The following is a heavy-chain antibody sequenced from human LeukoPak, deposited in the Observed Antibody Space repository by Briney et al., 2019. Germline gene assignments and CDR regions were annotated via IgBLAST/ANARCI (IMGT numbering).Heavy chain of an antibody. J-gene: IGHJ4*02. CDR1: GFTFSSFA. Sequence: GGSLRLSCVASGFTFSSFAMSWVRQAPGKGLEWVAGIPSSGPITYYADSVKGRFTISRDNAENSLYLQMNSLRAEDTAVYYCARALYTTGWYPDYFDFWGQGTLVTVSS. V-gene: IGHV3-23*01. CDR2: IPSSGPIT. D-gene: IGHD6-19*01. CDR3: ARALYTTGWYPDYFDF.